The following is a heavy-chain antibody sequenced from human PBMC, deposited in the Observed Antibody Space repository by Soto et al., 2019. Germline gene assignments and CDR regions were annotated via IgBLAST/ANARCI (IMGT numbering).Heavy chain of an antibody. J-gene: IGHJ6*02. CDR3: ARSYYYDFWSGHLEGPGMDV. V-gene: IGHV1-69*13. D-gene: IGHD3-3*01. Sequence: ASVKVSCKASGGTLSNYAISWLRQAPGQRLEWVGDIIPVSGTAYYAQRLQGRVTIIADESTNTAHMELSSLRSEDTAVYYCARSYYYDFWSGHLEGPGMDVWGQGTTVTVSS. CDR1: GGTLSNYA. CDR2: IIPVSGTA.